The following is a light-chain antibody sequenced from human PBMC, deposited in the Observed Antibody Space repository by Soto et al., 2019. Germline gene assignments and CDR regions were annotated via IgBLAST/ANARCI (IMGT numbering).Light chain of an antibody. V-gene: IGLV2-14*01. CDR2: EVS. CDR1: SRDVGRYDY. Sequence: QPVLTQPASVSGSPGQSITISCSGTSRDVGRYDYVSWYQQHPGKAPRLIIYEVSNRPSGISNRFSGSKSGNTATLTISGLQAEDEAEYFCSSYTKVNTLVVFGGGTKLTVL. J-gene: IGLJ2*01. CDR3: SSYTKVNTLVV.